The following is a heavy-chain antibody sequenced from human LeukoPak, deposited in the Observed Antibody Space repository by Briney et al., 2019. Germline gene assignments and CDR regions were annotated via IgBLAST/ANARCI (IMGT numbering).Heavy chain of an antibody. J-gene: IGHJ4*02. CDR2: IYYSGST. CDR1: GGSISSYY. Sequence: SETLSHTCTVSGGSISSYYWSWIRQPPGKGLEWIGYIYYSGSTGYNPSLKSRVTISVDTSKNHFSLKLGSVTAADTAVYYCARGAYSSGWSNWGQGTLVTVSS. CDR3: ARGAYSSGWSN. D-gene: IGHD6-19*01. V-gene: IGHV4-59*01.